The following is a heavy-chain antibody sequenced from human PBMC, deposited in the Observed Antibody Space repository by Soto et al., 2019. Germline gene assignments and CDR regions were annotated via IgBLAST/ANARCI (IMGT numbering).Heavy chain of an antibody. J-gene: IGHJ3*02. CDR1: GFTFSSYA. Sequence: GGSLRLSCAASGFTFSSYAMHWVRQAPGKGLEWVAVISYDGSNKYYADSVKGRFTISRDNSKNTLYLQMNSLRAEDTAVYYCARSNLDDAFDIWGQGTMVTVSS. CDR2: ISYDGSNK. V-gene: IGHV3-30*04. CDR3: ARSNLDDAFDI.